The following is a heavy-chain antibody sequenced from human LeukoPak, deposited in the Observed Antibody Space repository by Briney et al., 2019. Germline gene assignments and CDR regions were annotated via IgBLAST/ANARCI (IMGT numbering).Heavy chain of an antibody. D-gene: IGHD3-3*02. V-gene: IGHV3-74*01. CDR1: GFSFSTSW. J-gene: IGHJ6*03. Sequence: GGSLRLSCAASGFSFSTSWMYWVRQAPGKGLLWVSRLNGDGSDPSYADSVKGRFTISRDNDKNTLYLQMKTLRAEDTGVYYCAKDGTFSGSSNYYYIDVRGKGTTVTISS. CDR2: LNGDGSDP. CDR3: AKDGTFSGSSNYYYIDV.